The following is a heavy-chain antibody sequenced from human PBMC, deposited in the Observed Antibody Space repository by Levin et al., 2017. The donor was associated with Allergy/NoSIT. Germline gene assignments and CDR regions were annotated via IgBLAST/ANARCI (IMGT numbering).Heavy chain of an antibody. CDR1: GFTFSSYW. J-gene: IGHJ4*02. CDR2: IKQDGSEK. V-gene: IGHV3-7*01. CDR3: ARDGYTYYDSSGYPDY. D-gene: IGHD3-22*01. Sequence: GESLKISCAASGFTFSSYWMSWVRQAPGKGLEWVANIKQDGSEKYYVDSVKGRFTISRDNAKNSLYLQMNSLRAEDTAVYYCARDGYTYYDSSGYPDYWGQGTLVTVSS.